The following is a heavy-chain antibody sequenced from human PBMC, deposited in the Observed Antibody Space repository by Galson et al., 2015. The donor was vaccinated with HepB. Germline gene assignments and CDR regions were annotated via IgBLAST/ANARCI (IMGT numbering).Heavy chain of an antibody. CDR2: ISYDGSNK. V-gene: IGHV3-30-3*01. J-gene: IGHJ3*02. Sequence: SLRLSCAASGFTFSSYAMHWVRQAPGKGLEWVAVISYDGSNKYYADSVKGRFTISRDNSKNTLYLQMNSLRAEDTAVYYCARDKIRSLTTVTTGAFDIWGQGTMVTVSS. D-gene: IGHD4-17*01. CDR1: GFTFSSYA. CDR3: ARDKIRSLTTVTTGAFDI.